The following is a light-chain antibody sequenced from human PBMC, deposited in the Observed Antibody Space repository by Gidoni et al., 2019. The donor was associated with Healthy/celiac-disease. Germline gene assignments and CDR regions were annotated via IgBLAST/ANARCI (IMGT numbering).Light chain of an antibody. Sequence: QSVLTQPPSASGTPGQRVTSSCSGSSSNIGSNTVNWYQQLPGTAPKLLIYSNNQRPSGVPDRFSGSKSGTSASLAISGLQSEDEADYYSAAWDDSLNGVVFGGGTKLTVL. CDR1: SSNIGSNT. V-gene: IGLV1-44*01. CDR2: SNN. J-gene: IGLJ2*01. CDR3: AAWDDSLNGVV.